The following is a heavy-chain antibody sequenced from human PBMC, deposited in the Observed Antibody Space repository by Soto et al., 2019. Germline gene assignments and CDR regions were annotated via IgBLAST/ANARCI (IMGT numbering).Heavy chain of an antibody. J-gene: IGHJ5*02. CDR1: GGTFGSDA. Sequence: SVKVSCKASGGTFGSDAITWVRQAPGQGLEWVGRIIPIFGTTNYAQNLQGRVTISADKSTLTSYMELHSLTSDDTALYYCARDRKDSGYYTNWLDPWGQGTQVTVSS. D-gene: IGHD3-22*01. CDR2: IIPIFGTT. CDR3: ARDRKDSGYYTNWLDP. V-gene: IGHV1-69*06.